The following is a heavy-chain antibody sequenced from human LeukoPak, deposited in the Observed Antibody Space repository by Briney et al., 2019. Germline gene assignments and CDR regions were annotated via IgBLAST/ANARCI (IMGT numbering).Heavy chain of an antibody. J-gene: IGHJ4*02. V-gene: IGHV4-39*07. CDR3: ARVRGSSGWYYFDY. CDR1: GGSISRNSDY. Sequence: SETLSLTCTVSGGSISRNSDYWGWIRQPPGKGLEWIGSIYYGGSTYYNPSLKSRVTISVDTSKNQFSLKLSSVTVADSGVYYCARVRGSSGWYYFDYWGQGTLVTVSS. D-gene: IGHD6-19*01. CDR2: IYYGGST.